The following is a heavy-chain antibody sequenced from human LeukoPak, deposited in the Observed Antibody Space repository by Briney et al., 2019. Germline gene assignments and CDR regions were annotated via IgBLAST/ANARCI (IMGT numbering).Heavy chain of an antibody. V-gene: IGHV1-69*13. Sequence: SVKVSCKASGGTFSSYAISWVRQAPGQGLEWMGGIIPIFGTANYAQKFQGRVTITADESTSTAYMELSSLRSEDTAVYYCARGVDFWSPFDPWGQGTLVTVSS. CDR1: GGTFSSYA. CDR3: ARGVDFWSPFDP. D-gene: IGHD3-3*01. CDR2: IIPIFGTA. J-gene: IGHJ5*02.